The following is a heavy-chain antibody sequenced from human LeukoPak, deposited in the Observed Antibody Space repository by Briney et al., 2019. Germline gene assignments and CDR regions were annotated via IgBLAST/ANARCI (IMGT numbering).Heavy chain of an antibody. CDR1: GGSISSGDYY. J-gene: IGHJ6*02. CDR2: IYYSGST. V-gene: IGHV4-30-4*01. D-gene: IGHD3-3*01. Sequence: SQTLSLTCTVSGGSISSGDYYWSWIRQPLGKGLEWIGYIYYSGSTYYNPSLKSRVTISVDTSKNQFSLKLSSVTAADTAVYYCARAAPATARYYDFSSGYYDLNGMDVWGQGTTVTVSS. CDR3: ARAAPATARYYDFSSGYYDLNGMDV.